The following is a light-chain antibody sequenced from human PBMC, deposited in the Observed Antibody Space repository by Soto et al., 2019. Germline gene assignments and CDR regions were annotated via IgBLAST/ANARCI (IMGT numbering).Light chain of an antibody. CDR2: EVS. CDR3: SSYRSSSTV. V-gene: IGLV2-14*01. CDR1: SSDVGGYNY. J-gene: IGLJ1*01. Sequence: QSALTQPASVSGSPGQSITISCTGTSSDVGGYNYVSWYQQHPGKAPKLMIYEVSNRPSGVSSRFSGSKSDNTASLPISGLQDEDEADYSCSSYRSSSTVFGTGTKVTVL.